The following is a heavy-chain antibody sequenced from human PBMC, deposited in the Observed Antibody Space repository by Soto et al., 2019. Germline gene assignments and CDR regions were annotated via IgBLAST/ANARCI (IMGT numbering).Heavy chain of an antibody. V-gene: IGHV1-69*04. CDR1: GGTLSGAS. CDR3: ARGRYSGYARRGYFDY. D-gene: IGHD5-12*01. J-gene: IGHJ4*02. Sequence: GASVKVSCKATGGTLSGASISWVRQAPGQGLEWMGRIIPVLGIADYAQKFQGRVTITADKSATIVHMELSSLRSEDTAVYYCARGRYSGYARRGYFDYWGQGTLVTVSS. CDR2: IIPVLGIA.